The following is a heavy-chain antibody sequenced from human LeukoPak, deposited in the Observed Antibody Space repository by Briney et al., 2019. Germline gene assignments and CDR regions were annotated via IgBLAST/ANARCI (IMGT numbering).Heavy chain of an antibody. J-gene: IGHJ4*02. D-gene: IGHD3-10*01. CDR1: GFTFDDYA. V-gene: IGHV3-9*01. CDR2: ISWNSGSI. CDR3: AKAMVRGVILALLSD. Sequence: GGSLRLSCAASGFTFDDYAMHWVRRAPGRGLEWVSGISWNSGSIGYADSVKGRFTISRDYAKNSLYLQMNSLRPEDTAVYYCAKAMVRGVILALLSDWGQGTLVTVSS.